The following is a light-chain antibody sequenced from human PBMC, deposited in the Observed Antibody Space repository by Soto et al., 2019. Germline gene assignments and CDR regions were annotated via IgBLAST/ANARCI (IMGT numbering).Light chain of an antibody. V-gene: IGLV1-44*01. CDR3: AAWDDSLTYV. J-gene: IGLJ1*01. CDR2: SNN. CDR1: RSDIGSNT. Sequence: QSVLTQPPSASGTPGQRVTMSCSGGRSDIGSNTVDWYQQLPGTAPKLLIYSNNQRPSGVPDRFSGSKSGTSASLAISGLQSEDEADYYCAAWDDSLTYVFGTGTKLTVL.